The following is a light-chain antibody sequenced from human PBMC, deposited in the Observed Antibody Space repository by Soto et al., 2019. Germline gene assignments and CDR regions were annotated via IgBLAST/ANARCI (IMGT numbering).Light chain of an antibody. J-gene: IGKJ2*02. V-gene: IGKV3-15*01. Sequence: EIVLTQSPATLSLSPGERATLSCGASQSVSSNLAWYQQKPGQAPRLLIYGASTRATGIPARFSGSGSGTEFTLTISSLQSEDFAVYYCQQYNNWPRGTFGQGTKLEIK. CDR3: QQYNNWPRGT. CDR2: GAS. CDR1: QSVSSN.